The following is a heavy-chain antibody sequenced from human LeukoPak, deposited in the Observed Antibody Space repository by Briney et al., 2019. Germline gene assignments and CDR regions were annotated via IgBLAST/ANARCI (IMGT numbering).Heavy chain of an antibody. V-gene: IGHV6-1*01. D-gene: IGHD5-24*01. CDR1: GDIVSSNSAA. CDR3: ARGEMATDSGNFDY. J-gene: IGHJ4*02. Sequence: SQTLSLTCAISGDIVSSNSAAWNWIRQSPSRGLEWLGRTYYRSKWYNDYAVSVKSRITINPDTSKNQFSLQLNSVTPEDTAVYYCARGEMATDSGNFDYWGQGTLVTVSS. CDR2: TYYRSKWYN.